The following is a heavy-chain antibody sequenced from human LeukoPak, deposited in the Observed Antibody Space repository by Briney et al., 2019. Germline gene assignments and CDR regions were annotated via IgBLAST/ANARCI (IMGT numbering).Heavy chain of an antibody. CDR3: ARTYYYGSGSYYNVFFGRYDAFDI. Sequence: GGSLRLSCAASGFTFSSYWMSWVRQAPGKGLEWVANLKQDGSEKYYVDSVKGRFTISRDNAKNSLYLQMNGLRAEDTAVYYCARTYYYGSGSYYNVFFGRYDAFDIWGQGTMVTVSS. D-gene: IGHD3-10*01. V-gene: IGHV3-7*01. J-gene: IGHJ3*02. CDR1: GFTFSSYW. CDR2: LKQDGSEK.